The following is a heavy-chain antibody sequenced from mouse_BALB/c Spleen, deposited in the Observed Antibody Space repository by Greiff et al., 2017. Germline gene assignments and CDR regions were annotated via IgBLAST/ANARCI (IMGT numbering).Heavy chain of an antibody. CDR1: GFTFSSFR. D-gene: IGHD2-4*01. J-gene: IGHJ4*01. Sequence: EVKLMESGGGLVQPGGSRKLSCAASGFTFSSFRMHWVRQAPEKGLEWVAYISSGSSTIYYADTVKGRFTISRDNPKNTLFLQMTSLRSEDTAMYYCARRHYDYTLYAMDYWGQGTSVTVSS. CDR2: ISSGSSTI. CDR3: ARRHYDYTLYAMDY. V-gene: IGHV5-17*02.